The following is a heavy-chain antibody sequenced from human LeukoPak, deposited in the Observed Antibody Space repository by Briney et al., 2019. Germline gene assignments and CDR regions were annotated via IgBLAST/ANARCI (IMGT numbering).Heavy chain of an antibody. Sequence: GGSLRLSCAASGFTFSTNAMSWVRQAPGKGLEWVSAISGRTGSTYYSDSVKGRFTISRDNSKSTLYLQMDSLRAEDTAVYYCWHSGYESGLDYWGQGTLVTVSS. J-gene: IGHJ4*02. V-gene: IGHV3-23*01. D-gene: IGHD5-12*01. CDR1: GFTFSTNA. CDR2: ISGRTGST. CDR3: WHSGYESGLDY.